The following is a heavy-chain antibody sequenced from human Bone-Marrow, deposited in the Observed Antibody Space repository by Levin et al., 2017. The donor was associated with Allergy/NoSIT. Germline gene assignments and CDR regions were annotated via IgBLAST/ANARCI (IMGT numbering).Heavy chain of an antibody. CDR3: ARDPGGYDY. J-gene: IGHJ4*02. CDR1: GFPLGNYW. D-gene: IGHD4-23*01. Sequence: LSLTCAASGFPLGNYWMSWVRQAPGKGLEWVASIKQDGDEKYYVDSVKGRFTISRDNAKNSLYLQMNNLRAEDTAVYYCARDPGGYDYWGQGTLVTASS. CDR2: IKQDGDEK. V-gene: IGHV3-7*01.